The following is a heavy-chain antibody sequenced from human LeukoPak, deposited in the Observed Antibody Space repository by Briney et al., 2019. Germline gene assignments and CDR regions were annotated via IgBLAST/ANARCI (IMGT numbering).Heavy chain of an antibody. CDR2: IYSGGST. CDR1: GLTVSSNY. D-gene: IGHD6-25*01. Sequence: GGSLRLSCAPSGLTVSSNYMSWVRQAPGKGLEWVSVIYSGGSTYYADSVKGRFTHSRDKSKNTLYLQIDSLRAEDPAGNYWAIGLFAATSDYWGQGTLVTVSS. CDR3: AIGLFAATSDY. J-gene: IGHJ4*02. V-gene: IGHV3-53*01.